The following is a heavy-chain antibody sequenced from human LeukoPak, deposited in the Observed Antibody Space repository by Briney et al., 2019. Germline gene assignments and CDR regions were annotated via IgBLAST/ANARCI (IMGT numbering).Heavy chain of an antibody. CDR1: GFTFNTYS. J-gene: IGHJ3*01. CDR2: ISDTGDYT. Sequence: GGSLRLSCAASGFTFNTYSMTWVRQAPGKGLEWVSAISDTGDYTYYPDSVKGRFTISRDNSKNTLYLQMNSLRVEDTAVYFCTRHTRDYGDYFDAFDLWGQGTMVTVSS. V-gene: IGHV3-23*01. D-gene: IGHD4-17*01. CDR3: TRHTRDYGDYFDAFDL.